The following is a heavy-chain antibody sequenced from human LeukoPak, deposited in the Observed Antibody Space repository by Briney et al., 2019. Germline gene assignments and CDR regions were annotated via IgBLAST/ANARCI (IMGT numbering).Heavy chain of an antibody. CDR3: ARRFSSSSWDDY. Sequence: GGSLRLSCAAAGFTFSDYYMSWLRQAPGKGLEWVSYISSSGSTIYYAHSVKGRFTISRDNAKNSLYLQMNSLSAEDTAVYYCARRFSSSSWDDYWGQGTLVTVSS. CDR1: GFTFSDYY. CDR2: ISSSGSTI. D-gene: IGHD6-13*01. J-gene: IGHJ4*02. V-gene: IGHV3-11*01.